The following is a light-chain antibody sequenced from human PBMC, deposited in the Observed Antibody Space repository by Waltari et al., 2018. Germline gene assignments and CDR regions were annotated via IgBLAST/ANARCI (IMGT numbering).Light chain of an antibody. CDR3: QQYENSPLT. Sequence: EVILTQSPDTLSLSPGARATLSCRASQNITNNDLAWYQQKPGLAPRLLLYDSSSRATGVPDRFSGSGSGTDFTLTIGRLEPEDYAVYYCQQYENSPLTFGGGTQVETK. CDR1: QNITNND. J-gene: IGKJ4*01. V-gene: IGKV3-20*01. CDR2: DSS.